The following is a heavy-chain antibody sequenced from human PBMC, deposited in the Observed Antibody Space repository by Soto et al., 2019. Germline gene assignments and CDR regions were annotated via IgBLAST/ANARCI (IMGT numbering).Heavy chain of an antibody. Sequence: QVQLQESGPGLVQPSQTLSLTCTVSGGTISSGGYYWSWIRQHPGKVLEWIGYIYYSGSNYYNPTLKSRVSISVDKSKNQFSLKLSAVTAADTAVYYWARAGRVVPDAIVTYYYGMDVWGQGPAVTVSS. J-gene: IGHJ6*02. V-gene: IGHV4-31*03. CDR3: ARAGRVVPDAIVTYYYGMDV. CDR2: IYYSGSN. D-gene: IGHD2-2*01. CDR1: GGTISSGGYY.